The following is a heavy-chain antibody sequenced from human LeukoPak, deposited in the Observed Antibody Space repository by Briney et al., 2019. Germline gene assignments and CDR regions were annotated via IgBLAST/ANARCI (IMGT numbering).Heavy chain of an antibody. Sequence: GASVKVSCKASGYTFTSYYMHWVRQAPGQGLEWMGIINPSGGSTSYAQKFQGRVTMTRDMSTSTVYMELSSLRSEDTAVYYCARQDYYDSSGYSNWFDPWGQGTLVTVSS. V-gene: IGHV1-46*01. J-gene: IGHJ5*02. CDR2: INPSGGST. D-gene: IGHD3-22*01. CDR1: GYTFTSYY. CDR3: ARQDYYDSSGYSNWFDP.